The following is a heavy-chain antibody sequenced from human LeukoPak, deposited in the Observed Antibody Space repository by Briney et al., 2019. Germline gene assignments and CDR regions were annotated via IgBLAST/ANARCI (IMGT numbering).Heavy chain of an antibody. CDR2: INPNSGGT. D-gene: IGHD2-15*01. CDR1: GYTFTGYY. Sequence: GASVKVSCKASGYTFTGYYMHWVRQAPGQGLEWMGWINPNSGGTNYAQKFQGRVTMTRDTSISTAYMELSRLRSDDTAVYYCARERIAARPRLRSGGSCYGLVYWGQGTLVTVSS. V-gene: IGHV1-2*02. CDR3: ARERIAARPRLRSGGSCYGLVY. J-gene: IGHJ4*02.